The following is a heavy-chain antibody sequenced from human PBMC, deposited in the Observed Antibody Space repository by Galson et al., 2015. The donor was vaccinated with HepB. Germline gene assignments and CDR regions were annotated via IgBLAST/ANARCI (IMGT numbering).Heavy chain of an antibody. D-gene: IGHD3-22*01. CDR2: IRDKGNNYAT. V-gene: IGHV3-73*01. J-gene: IGHJ3*02. CDR3: LEYSSSIDAFDI. Sequence: SLRLSCAASGFTVSGSAMHWVRQASGKGLEWVGRIRDKGNNYATTYSASVKGRFTISRDDSKNTAYLQMNSLTTEDTAVYYCLEYSSSIDAFDIWGQGTTLTVSS. CDR1: GFTVSGSA.